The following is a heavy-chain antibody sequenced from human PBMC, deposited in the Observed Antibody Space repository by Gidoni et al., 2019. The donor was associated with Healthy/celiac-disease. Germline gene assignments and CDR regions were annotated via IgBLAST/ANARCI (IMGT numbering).Heavy chain of an antibody. D-gene: IGHD6-13*01. CDR3: ATAGGAAAGIYY. Sequence: QVQLVPSGAEFKTPGSSVKVSCKSSEGPFSSYAISWVRQAPGQVLEWMGGIIPIFGTANYAQKFQGRVTITADESTSTAYMELSSLRSEDTAVYYCATAGGAAAGIYYWGQGTLVTVSS. CDR2: IIPIFGTA. CDR1: EGPFSSYA. J-gene: IGHJ4*02. V-gene: IGHV1-69*01.